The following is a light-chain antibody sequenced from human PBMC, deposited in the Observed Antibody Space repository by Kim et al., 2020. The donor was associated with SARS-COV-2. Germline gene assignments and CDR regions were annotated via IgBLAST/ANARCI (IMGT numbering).Light chain of an antibody. CDR2: DVS. CDR1: SSDVGCYNY. CDR3: SSYTSSSRV. V-gene: IGLV2-14*04. Sequence: PGHSITISRSRTSSDVGCYNYVSWYQQHPGKAPKLMIYDVSRRPSGASNRFSGSKSGNTASLTISGLQAEDEADYYCSSYTSSSRVFGGGTQLTVL. J-gene: IGLJ3*02.